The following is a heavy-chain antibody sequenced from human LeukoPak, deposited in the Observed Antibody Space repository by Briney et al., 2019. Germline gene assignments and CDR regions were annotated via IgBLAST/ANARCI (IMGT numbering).Heavy chain of an antibody. V-gene: IGHV3-11*01. CDR1: GFTFSDYY. CDR3: ARTKDRVAFDI. D-gene: IGHD2-15*01. J-gene: IGHJ3*02. Sequence: GGSLRLSCAAPGFTFSDYYMSWIRQAPGKGLEWVSYISSSGSTIYYADSVKGRFTISRDNAKNSLYLQMNSLRAEDTAVYYCARTKDRVAFDIWGKGTMVTVSS. CDR2: ISSSGSTI.